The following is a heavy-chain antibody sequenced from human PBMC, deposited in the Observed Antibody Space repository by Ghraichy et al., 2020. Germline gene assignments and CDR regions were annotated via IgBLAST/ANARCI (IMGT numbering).Heavy chain of an antibody. V-gene: IGHV3-48*02. CDR3: ARQRRARSSGWD. CDR2: ISADSGAI. J-gene: IGHJ1*01. D-gene: IGHD3-22*01. CDR1: VLTFSNDP. Sequence: GGSLNISCAASVLTFSNDPMNWVRQAPGKGLEWVSYISADSGAIYYADSVKGRFTISRDNAQNSLYLQMNSLRDEDTAVYYCARQRRARSSGWDWGQGTLVTVSS.